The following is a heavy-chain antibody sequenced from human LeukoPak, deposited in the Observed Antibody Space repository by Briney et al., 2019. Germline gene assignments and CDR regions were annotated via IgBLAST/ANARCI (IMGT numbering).Heavy chain of an antibody. CDR2: INPSGGCT. V-gene: IGHV1-46*01. D-gene: IGHD3-16*02. Sequence: ASVKVSCKASGYTFTSYYMHWVRQAPGQGLEWMGIINPSGGCTSYAQKFQGRVTMTRDTSTSTVYMELSSLRSEDTAVYYCARALIYDYVWGSYRPGDWFDPWGQGTLVTVSS. J-gene: IGHJ5*02. CDR3: ARALIYDYVWGSYRPGDWFDP. CDR1: GYTFTSYY.